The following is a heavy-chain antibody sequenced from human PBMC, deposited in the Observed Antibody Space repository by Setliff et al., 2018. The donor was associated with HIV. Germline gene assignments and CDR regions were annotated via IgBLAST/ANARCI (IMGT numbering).Heavy chain of an antibody. CDR2: INPSGGST. V-gene: IGHV1-46*01. Sequence: GASVKVSCKASGYTFTSYYMHWVRQAPGQGLEWMGIINPSGGSTSYAQKFQGRVTMTRDTSTSTVYMKLSSLRSEDTAVYYCARVGNTAMFDYWGQGTLVTVSS. CDR3: ARVGNTAMFDY. CDR1: GYTFTSYY. J-gene: IGHJ4*02. D-gene: IGHD5-18*01.